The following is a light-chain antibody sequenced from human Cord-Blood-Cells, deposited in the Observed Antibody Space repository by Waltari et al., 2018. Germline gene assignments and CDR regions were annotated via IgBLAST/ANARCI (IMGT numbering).Light chain of an antibody. CDR1: SSDVGGYNY. Sequence: QSALTQPASVSGSPGPSITISCPGPSSDVGGYNYVYWYQQHPGKAPKLMIYYVSNRPSGVSNRFSGSKSGNTASLTISGLQAEDEADYYCSSYTSSSTYVFGTGTKVTVL. J-gene: IGLJ1*01. CDR2: YVS. V-gene: IGLV2-14*01. CDR3: SSYTSSSTYV.